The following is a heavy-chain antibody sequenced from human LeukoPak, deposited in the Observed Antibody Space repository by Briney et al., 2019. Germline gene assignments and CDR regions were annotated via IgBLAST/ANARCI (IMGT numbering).Heavy chain of an antibody. CDR3: AREQEGGYCSGGSCYHNWFDP. V-gene: IGHV1-46*01. Sequence: ASVKVSCKASGYTFTSYYMHWVRQAPGQGLEWMGIINPSGGSTSYAQKFQGRVTMTRDTSTSTVYMELSSLRSEDTAVYYCAREQEGGYCSGGSCYHNWFDPWGQGTLVTVSS. D-gene: IGHD2-15*01. CDR2: INPSGGST. J-gene: IGHJ5*02. CDR1: GYTFTSYY.